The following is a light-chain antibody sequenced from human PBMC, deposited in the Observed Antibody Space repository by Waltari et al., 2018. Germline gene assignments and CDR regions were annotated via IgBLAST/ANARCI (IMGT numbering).Light chain of an antibody. CDR2: GAS. Sequence: EIVLTQSPGTLSLSQGERATLSCRASQSVSGSYLAWYQQKPGQAPRLLIYGASNRATGIPDRFSGSGSVTDFTLTISRLEPEDFALYYCQQYGSSPLTFGGGTKVEIK. J-gene: IGKJ4*01. V-gene: IGKV3-20*01. CDR1: QSVSGSY. CDR3: QQYGSSPLT.